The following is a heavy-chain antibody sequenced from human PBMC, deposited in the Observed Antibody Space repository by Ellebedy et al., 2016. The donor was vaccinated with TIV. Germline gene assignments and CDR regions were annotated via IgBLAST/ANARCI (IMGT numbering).Heavy chain of an antibody. Sequence: AASVKVSCKASGYIFTDYYMHWVRQAPGQGLEWMGIINPIGGSTIYAQKFQGRVTMTRDTSTSTVYMELSSLTSEETAVYYCAEGAGYNLDVWGQGSTVTVSS. D-gene: IGHD1-14*01. CDR1: GYIFTDYY. CDR3: AEGAGYNLDV. CDR2: INPIGGST. J-gene: IGHJ6*02. V-gene: IGHV1-46*01.